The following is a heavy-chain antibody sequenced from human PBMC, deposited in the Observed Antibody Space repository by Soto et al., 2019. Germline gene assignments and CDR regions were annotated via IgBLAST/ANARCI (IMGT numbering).Heavy chain of an antibody. CDR3: AKDRNVILTGPTEYGMDV. D-gene: IGHD3-9*01. Sequence: PGGSLRLSCAGSGFSFSNYDMHWVRQAPGKGLQWVALISYDGSNKYYADSMKGRLTISRDNSKNTLFLQMNSLRAVDTAVYYCAKDRNVILTGPTEYGMDVWGQGPTVTVSS. CDR1: GFSFSNYD. V-gene: IGHV3-30*18. J-gene: IGHJ6*02. CDR2: ISYDGSNK.